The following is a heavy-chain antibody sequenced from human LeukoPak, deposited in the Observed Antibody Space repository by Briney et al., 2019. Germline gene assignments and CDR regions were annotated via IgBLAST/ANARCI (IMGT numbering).Heavy chain of an antibody. CDR1: RGSVSSGSYY. Sequence: SETLSLTCSVSRGSVSSGSYYWSWIRQPPGKGLEWIGYIFHSGSTNYNWSFKSRVTISIDKSKNEFSLSLTSVTAADTAVYYCARVLYYGSGSGRPYWYFDVWGRGTLVTVSS. D-gene: IGHD3-10*01. J-gene: IGHJ2*01. CDR2: IFHSGST. V-gene: IGHV4-61*01. CDR3: ARVLYYGSGSGRPYWYFDV.